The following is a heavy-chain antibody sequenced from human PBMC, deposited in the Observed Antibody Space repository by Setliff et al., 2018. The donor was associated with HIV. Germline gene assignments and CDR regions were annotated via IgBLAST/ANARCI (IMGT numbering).Heavy chain of an antibody. CDR2: IYYSGST. CDR3: ARGDSYYGSGSYPRRPEYFQH. D-gene: IGHD3-10*01. Sequence: SETLSLTCTVSGGSISSSSYYWGWIRQPPGKGLEWIGTIYYSGSTYSNPSLKSRVTMSVDTSKNQFSLKLISVTSADTAIYFCARGDSYYGSGSYPRRPEYFQHWGRGTLVTVS. V-gene: IGHV4-39*07. J-gene: IGHJ1*01. CDR1: GGSISSSSYY.